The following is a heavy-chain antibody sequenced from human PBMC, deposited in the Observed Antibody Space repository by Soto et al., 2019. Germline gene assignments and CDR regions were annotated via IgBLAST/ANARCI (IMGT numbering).Heavy chain of an antibody. J-gene: IGHJ4*02. D-gene: IGHD2-2*01. CDR2: INPNRGAT. CDR1: GKTININF. Sequence: SANPTCEDRGKTININFIHWVRQAPGQGLEWMGWINPNRGATYYAQKFQGRVTMTSDTSITTAYMELSGLTSGDPAVCYCVRTSSYWGQGT. V-gene: IGHV1-2*02. CDR3: VRTSSY.